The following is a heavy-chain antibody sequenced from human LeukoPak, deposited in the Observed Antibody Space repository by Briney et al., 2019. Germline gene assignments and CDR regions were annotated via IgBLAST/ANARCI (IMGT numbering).Heavy chain of an antibody. CDR1: GDSVSSNSVA. J-gene: IGHJ4*02. Sequence: SHTLSLTCALSGDSVSSNSVAWTWLRQSPSRGLEWLGRTNFRSQGFVEHALSLKGGIFITGNVSKNQFSLELNSVTPEDMAVYYCARDNYFDGGYGPYFDSWGQGILVTVSS. CDR3: ARDNYFDGGYGPYFDS. D-gene: IGHD6-25*01. V-gene: IGHV6-1*01. CDR2: TNFRSQGFV.